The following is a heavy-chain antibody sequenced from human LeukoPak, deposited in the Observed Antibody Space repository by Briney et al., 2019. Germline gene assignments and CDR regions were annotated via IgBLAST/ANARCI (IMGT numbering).Heavy chain of an antibody. CDR3: ARQSLVIVVVNPLNNAFDI. D-gene: IGHD3-22*01. Sequence: SETLSLTCAVYGGSFSGYYWSWIRQPPGKGLEWIGEINHSGSTNYNPSLKSRVTISVDTSKNQFSLKLSSVTAADTAVYYCARQSLVIVVVNPLNNAFDIWGQGTMVTVSS. CDR1: GGSFSGYY. J-gene: IGHJ3*02. V-gene: IGHV4-34*01. CDR2: INHSGST.